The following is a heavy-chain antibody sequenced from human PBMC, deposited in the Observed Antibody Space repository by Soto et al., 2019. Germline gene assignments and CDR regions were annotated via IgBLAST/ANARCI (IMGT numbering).Heavy chain of an antibody. CDR1: GGSFSGYY. Sequence: QVQLQQWGAGLLKPSETLSLTCAVYGGSFSGYYWSWIRQPPGKGLEWIGEINHSGSTNYNPSLKSRVTISVDTSKNQFSLKLSSVTAADTAVYYCARVPSRQWLARGYFDYWGQGTLVTVSS. CDR3: ARVPSRQWLARGYFDY. CDR2: INHSGST. D-gene: IGHD6-19*01. V-gene: IGHV4-34*01. J-gene: IGHJ4*02.